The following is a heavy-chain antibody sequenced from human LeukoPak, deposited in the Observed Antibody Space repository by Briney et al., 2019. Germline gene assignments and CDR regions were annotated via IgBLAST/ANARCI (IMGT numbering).Heavy chain of an antibody. Sequence: SVKVSCKASGGTFSSYAISWVRQAPGQGLEWMGGIIPIFGTANYAQKVQGRVTITTDESTSTAYMELSSLRSEDTAVYYCARSSYIVVVPAAIQRGGEYNWFDPWGQGTLVTVSS. J-gene: IGHJ5*02. CDR1: GGTFSSYA. D-gene: IGHD2-2*02. CDR2: IIPIFGTA. V-gene: IGHV1-69*05. CDR3: ARSSYIVVVPAAIQRGGEYNWFDP.